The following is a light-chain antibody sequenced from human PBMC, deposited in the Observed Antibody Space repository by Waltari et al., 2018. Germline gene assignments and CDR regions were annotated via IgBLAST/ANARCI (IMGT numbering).Light chain of an antibody. Sequence: DIQLTQSPPFLSASVGARVTITCRASQGISSSLAWYQQKPGKAPKLLIYAASTLQSGVPSRFSGSGSGTEFTLTISSLQPEDFATYYCQQLIDYPLTFGGGTKVEIK. CDR1: QGISSS. J-gene: IGKJ4*01. CDR2: AAS. CDR3: QQLIDYPLT. V-gene: IGKV1-9*01.